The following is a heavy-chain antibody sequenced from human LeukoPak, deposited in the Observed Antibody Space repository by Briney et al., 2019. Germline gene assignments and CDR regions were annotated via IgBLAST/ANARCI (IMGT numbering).Heavy chain of an antibody. V-gene: IGHV1-69*05. CDR3: ATYNSGSYWGTDC. CDR1: GGTFSSYA. CDR2: IIPIFGTA. Sequence: SVKVSCKASGGTFSSYAISWVRQAPGQGLEWMGGIIPIFGTANYAQKFQGRVTITTDESTSTAYMELSSLRSEDTAVYYCATYNSGSYWGTDCWGQGTLVTVSS. D-gene: IGHD1-26*01. J-gene: IGHJ4*02.